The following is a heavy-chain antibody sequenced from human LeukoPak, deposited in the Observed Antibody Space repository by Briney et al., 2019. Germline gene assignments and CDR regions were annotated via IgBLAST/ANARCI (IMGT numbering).Heavy chain of an antibody. V-gene: IGHV1-58*02. CDR2: IVVGSGNT. D-gene: IGHD5-12*01. CDR1: GFTFASSA. Sequence: SVKVSCKASGFTFASSAMQWVRQARGQRLEWIGWIVVGSGNTNYAQKFQERVTIARDMSTGTAYMDLSSLRSEDTAVYYCAAERFYSGYDRGPYFDYWGQGTLVTVSS. CDR3: AAERFYSGYDRGPYFDY. J-gene: IGHJ4*02.